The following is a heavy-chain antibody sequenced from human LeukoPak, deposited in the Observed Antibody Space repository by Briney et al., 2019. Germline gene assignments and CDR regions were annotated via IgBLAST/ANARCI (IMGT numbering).Heavy chain of an antibody. CDR1: GFTFSSYS. J-gene: IGHJ4*02. CDR2: ISSSSSYI. D-gene: IGHD1-1*01. CDR3: AREGYPTHNFDY. Sequence: PGGSLRLSCAASGFTFSSYSMNWVRQAPGKGLEWVSSISSSSSYIYYADSVKGRFTISRDNAKNSLYLQMNSLRAEDTAVYYCAREGYPTHNFDYWGQGTLVTVSS. V-gene: IGHV3-21*01.